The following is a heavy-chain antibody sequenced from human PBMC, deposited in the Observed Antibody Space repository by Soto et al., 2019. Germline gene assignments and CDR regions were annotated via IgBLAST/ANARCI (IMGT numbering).Heavy chain of an antibody. J-gene: IGHJ6*02. Sequence: ASVKVSCKASGGTFSSYTISWVRQAPGQGLEWMGRIIPILGIANYAQKFQGRVTITADKSTSTAYMELSSLRSEDTAVYYCARDLIYYDILTGAYGMDVWGQGTTVTVSS. V-gene: IGHV1-69*04. D-gene: IGHD3-9*01. CDR1: GGTFSSYT. CDR3: ARDLIYYDILTGAYGMDV. CDR2: IIPILGIA.